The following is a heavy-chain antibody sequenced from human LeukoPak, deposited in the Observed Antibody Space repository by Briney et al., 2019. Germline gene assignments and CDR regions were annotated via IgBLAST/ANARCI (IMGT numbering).Heavy chain of an antibody. D-gene: IGHD5-18*01. CDR2: IYYSGST. J-gene: IGHJ5*02. V-gene: IGHV4-59*01. Sequence: SETLSLTCTVSGDSISSYYWSWIRQPPGKGLEWIGYIYYSGSTNYNPSLKSRVTISVDTSKNQFSLKLSSVTAADTAVYYCARWVTAMVTGGWFDPWGQGTLVTVSS. CDR3: ARWVTAMVTGGWFDP. CDR1: GDSISSYY.